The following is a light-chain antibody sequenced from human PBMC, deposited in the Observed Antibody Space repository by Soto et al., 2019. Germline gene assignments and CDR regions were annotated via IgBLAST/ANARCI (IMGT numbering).Light chain of an antibody. CDR3: AAGDVSLVV. Sequence: QSVLTQPPSASGTPGQRVTIFCSGSSSNIGTNTVIWYQQLPGAAPKLLIYSDNQRPSGVPDRFSGSKSGTSASLAISGLQSEDEADYYGAAGDVSLVVFGGGTKLTVL. J-gene: IGLJ2*01. CDR1: SSNIGTNT. V-gene: IGLV1-44*01. CDR2: SDN.